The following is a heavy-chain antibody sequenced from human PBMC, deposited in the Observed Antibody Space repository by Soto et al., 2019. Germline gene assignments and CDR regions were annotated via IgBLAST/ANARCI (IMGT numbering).Heavy chain of an antibody. CDR1: GFTFSDYY. CDR3: ARDKGVGAISRDAFDI. D-gene: IGHD1-26*01. V-gene: IGHV3-11*05. Sequence: PGGSLRLSCAASGFTFSDYYMSWIRQAPGKGLEWVSYISSSSSYTNYADSVKGRFTISRDNAKNSLYLQMNSLRAEDTAVYYCARDKGVGAISRDAFDIWGQGTMVTVSS. J-gene: IGHJ3*02. CDR2: ISSSSSYT.